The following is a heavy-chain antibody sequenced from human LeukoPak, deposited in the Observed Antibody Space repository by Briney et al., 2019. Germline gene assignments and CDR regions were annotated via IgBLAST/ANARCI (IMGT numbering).Heavy chain of an antibody. CDR2: IYADGGT. CDR1: GFTVSNSY. D-gene: IGHD5-18*01. J-gene: IGHJ4*02. CDR3: AKTNNYAYVH. V-gene: IGHV3-66*01. Sequence: GGSLRLSCAASGFTVSNSYMTWVRQAPGKGLEWVSIIYADGGTYYADSLKGRFTISRDISKNTVFLQMNSLRAEDTAVYYCAKTNNYAYVHWGQGTLVTVSS.